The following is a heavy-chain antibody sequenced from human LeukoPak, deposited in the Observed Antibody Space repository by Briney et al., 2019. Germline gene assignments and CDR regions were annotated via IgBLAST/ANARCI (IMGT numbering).Heavy chain of an antibody. CDR2: IYYSGST. J-gene: IGHJ4*02. CDR3: ARRGIFDY. Sequence: SETLSLTCTVSGGSIGSSSYYWGWIRQPPGKGLEWIGSIYYSGSTYYNPSLKSRVTISVDTSKNQFSLKLSSVTAADTAVYYCARRGIFDYWGQGTLVTVSS. D-gene: IGHD1-20*01. V-gene: IGHV4-39*01. CDR1: GGSIGSSSYY.